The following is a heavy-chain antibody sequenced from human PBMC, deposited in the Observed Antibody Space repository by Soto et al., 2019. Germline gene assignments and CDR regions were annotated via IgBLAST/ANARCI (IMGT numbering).Heavy chain of an antibody. CDR3: ARYSLLYYDILPLFDY. J-gene: IGHJ4*02. D-gene: IGHD3-9*01. CDR2: IHSSGTT. V-gene: IGHV4-59*12. Sequence: SETLSLTCTVSGGSISSYFWSWIRQPPGKGLEWIGYIHSSGTTNYNPSLKSRVTISVDKSKNHFSLKLTSVTAEDTALYYCARYSLLYYDILPLFDYWGQGTLVTVSS. CDR1: GGSISSYF.